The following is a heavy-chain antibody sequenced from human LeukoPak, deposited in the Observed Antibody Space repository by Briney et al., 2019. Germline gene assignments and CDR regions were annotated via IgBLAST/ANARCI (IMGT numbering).Heavy chain of an antibody. CDR2: IYHSGST. V-gene: IGHV4-38-2*02. J-gene: IGHJ4*02. CDR1: GYSISSGYY. D-gene: IGHD3-10*01. CDR3: ARTPRGASYYFDY. Sequence: SETLSLTCTVSGYSISSGYYWGWIRQPPGKGLEWIGSIYHSGSTYYNPSLRSRVTISVDTSKNQFSLKLSYVTAADTAVYYCARTPRGASYYFDYWGQGTLVTVSS.